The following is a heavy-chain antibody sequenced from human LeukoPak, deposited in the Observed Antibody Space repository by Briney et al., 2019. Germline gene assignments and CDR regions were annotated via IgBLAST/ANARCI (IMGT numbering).Heavy chain of an antibody. D-gene: IGHD3-10*01. CDR1: GFTFTNFG. J-gene: IGHJ4*02. CDR2: ISYDGSKE. Sequence: PGGSLRLSCAASGFTFTNFGMHWVRQAPGRGLEWVAIISYDGSKEYYADSVKGRFTISRDNSRNTLNLQMNSLRADDTAVYYCTTHYRPGSHYNIFDYWGQGTLVTVSS. CDR3: TTHYRPGSHYNIFDY. V-gene: IGHV3-33*05.